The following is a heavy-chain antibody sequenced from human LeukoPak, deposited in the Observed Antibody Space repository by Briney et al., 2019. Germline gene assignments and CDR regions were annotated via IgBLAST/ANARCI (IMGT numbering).Heavy chain of an antibody. CDR2: ISSSSATI. CDR1: GFSLSAYN. D-gene: IGHD6-6*01. CDR3: ARDRHVPGLYYYYMDV. Sequence: GGSLRLSCEGCGFSLSAYNMNWVRQAPGKGLESVSYISSSSATIFYADSVKGRFTISRDNAKNSLYLQMNSLRPEDTAVYFCARDRHVPGLYYYYMDVWGKGTTVTVSS. V-gene: IGHV3-48*01. J-gene: IGHJ6*03.